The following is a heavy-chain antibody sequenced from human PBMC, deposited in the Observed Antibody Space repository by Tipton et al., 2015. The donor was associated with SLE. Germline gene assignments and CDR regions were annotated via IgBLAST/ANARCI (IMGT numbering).Heavy chain of an antibody. CDR2: INHSGST. J-gene: IGHJ6*03. CDR1: GGSFSGYY. CDR3: ARGTTIFGVVAPCYYMDV. Sequence: LRLSCAVYGGSFSGYYWTWIRQPPGKGLEWIGEINHSGSTNYNPSLKSRVTISVDTSKNQFSLKLSSVTAADTAVYYCARGTTIFGVVAPCYYMDVWGKGTTVTVSS. D-gene: IGHD3-3*01. V-gene: IGHV4-34*01.